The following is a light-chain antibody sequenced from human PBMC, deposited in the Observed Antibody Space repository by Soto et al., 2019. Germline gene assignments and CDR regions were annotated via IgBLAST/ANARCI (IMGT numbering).Light chain of an antibody. CDR3: STDAGRVV. Sequence: QSALTQPASVSGSPGQSITISCTGTSSDVGSYNLVSWYQQHPGKAPKLMIYEGTNRPSGVSNRFSGSKSGNTASLTISGVQAEDEAHYYCSTDAGRVVFGGGTQLTVL. CDR2: EGT. J-gene: IGLJ2*01. V-gene: IGLV2-23*01. CDR1: SSDVGSYNL.